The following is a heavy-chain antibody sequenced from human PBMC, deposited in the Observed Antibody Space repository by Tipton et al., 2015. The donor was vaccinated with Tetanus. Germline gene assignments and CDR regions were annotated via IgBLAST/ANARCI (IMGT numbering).Heavy chain of an antibody. V-gene: IGHV4-34*01. CDR2: ISQSGSS. J-gene: IGHJ3*01. CDR1: GGSFSLYY. D-gene: IGHD2-15*01. CDR3: ARVGRDASNNPLGPFDV. Sequence: TLSLTCTVSGGSFSLYYWNWVRQSPGKGLEWIGEISQSGSSSYSPSLKSRVTISVDTSKNQFSLRLRSVAAADTAVYYCARVGRDASNNPLGPFDVWGRGTTVTVSS.